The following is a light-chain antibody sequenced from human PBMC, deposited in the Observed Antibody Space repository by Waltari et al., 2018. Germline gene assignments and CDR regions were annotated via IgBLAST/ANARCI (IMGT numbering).Light chain of an antibody. CDR1: SSDVGNYNL. J-gene: IGLJ1*01. CDR2: AGS. V-gene: IGLV2-23*01. Sequence: QSALTQPASVSGYPGPSITISCTGTSSDVGNYNLVSWYQQHPGKAPKLMISAGSKRPSGVSNRFSGSKSGNTASLTISGLQAEDEADYYCCSYAGSSTYVFGTGTKVTVL. CDR3: CSYAGSSTYV.